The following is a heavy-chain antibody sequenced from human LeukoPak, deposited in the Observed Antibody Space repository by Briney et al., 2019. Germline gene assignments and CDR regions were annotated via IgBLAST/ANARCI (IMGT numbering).Heavy chain of an antibody. CDR1: GCTFTSYG. CDR3: ASGTYYYDSSGYYPMDV. J-gene: IGHJ6*03. D-gene: IGHD3-22*01. Sequence: GASVKVSCRASGCTFTSYGISWVRQAPGQGLEWMGWISAYNGNTNYAQKLQGRVTMTTDTSTSTAYMELRSLRSDDTAVYYCASGTYYYDSSGYYPMDVWGKGTTVTVSS. V-gene: IGHV1-18*01. CDR2: ISAYNGNT.